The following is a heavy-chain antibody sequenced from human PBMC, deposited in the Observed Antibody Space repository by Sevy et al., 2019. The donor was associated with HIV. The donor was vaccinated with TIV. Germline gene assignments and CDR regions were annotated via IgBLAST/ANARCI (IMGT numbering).Heavy chain of an antibody. V-gene: IGHV3-7*01. CDR1: GFTFSSYW. CDR2: IKQDGSEK. D-gene: IGHD6-19*01. Sequence: GGSLTLSCAASGFTFSSYWMSWVRHAPGKGLEWVANIKQDGSEKYYVDSVKGRFTISRDNAKNSLYLQMNSLRAEDTAVYYCARTQSGWYFDYWGQGTLVTVSS. J-gene: IGHJ4*02. CDR3: ARTQSGWYFDY.